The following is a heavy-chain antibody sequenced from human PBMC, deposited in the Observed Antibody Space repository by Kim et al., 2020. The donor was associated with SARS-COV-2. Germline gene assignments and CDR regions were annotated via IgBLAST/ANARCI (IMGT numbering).Heavy chain of an antibody. Sequence: GGSLRLSCAASGFTFSSYGMHWVRQAPGKGLEWVAVIWYDGSNKYYADSVKGRFTISRDNSKNTLYLQMNSLRAEDTAVYYCAKDSWHSSGLDYWGQGTLVTVSS. CDR2: IWYDGSNK. CDR3: AKDSWHSSGLDY. D-gene: IGHD6-19*01. V-gene: IGHV3-33*06. J-gene: IGHJ4*02. CDR1: GFTFSSYG.